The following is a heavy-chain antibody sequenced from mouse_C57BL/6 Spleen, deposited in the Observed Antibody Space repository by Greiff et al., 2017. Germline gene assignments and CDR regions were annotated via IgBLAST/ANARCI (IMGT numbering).Heavy chain of an antibody. D-gene: IGHD1-1*01. CDR3: ARSYYYGSSYRYFDV. J-gene: IGHJ1*03. V-gene: IGHV8-12*01. Sequence: QVTLKESGPGILQSSQTLSLTCSFSGFSLSTSGMGVSWIRQPSGKGLEWLAHIYWDDDKRYNPSLKSRLTISKDTSRNQVFLKITSVDTADTATYYCARSYYYGSSYRYFDVWGTGTTVTVSS. CDR1: GFSLSTSGMG. CDR2: IYWDDDK.